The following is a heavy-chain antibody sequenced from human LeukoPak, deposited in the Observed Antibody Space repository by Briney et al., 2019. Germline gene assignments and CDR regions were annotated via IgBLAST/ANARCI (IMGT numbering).Heavy chain of an antibody. D-gene: IGHD5-18*01. V-gene: IGHV1-46*01. CDR3: ARRTAMGPNNWFDP. CDR1: GYTFTSYY. CDR2: INPSGGST. J-gene: IGHJ5*02. Sequence: ASVKVSCTASGYTFTSYYMHWVRHAPGPGLEWMGIINPSGGSTSYGQKFQGRVTMTRDMSTSTVYMELSSLRSEDTAVYYCARRTAMGPNNWFDPWGQGTLVTVSS.